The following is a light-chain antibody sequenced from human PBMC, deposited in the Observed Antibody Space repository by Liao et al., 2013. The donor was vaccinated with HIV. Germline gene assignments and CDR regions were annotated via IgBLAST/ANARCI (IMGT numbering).Light chain of an antibody. J-gene: IGLJ2*01. CDR1: KLGDKY. Sequence: SYEVIQPPSVSVSPGQSATITCSGDKLGDKYVSWYQQKPGQSPVLVIFQDTKRPSGVPGRFSGSNSGNTATLTISGTQAMDEADYYCQAWDSSTAVFGGGTKLTVL. CDR2: QDT. V-gene: IGLV3-1*01. CDR3: QAWDSSTAV.